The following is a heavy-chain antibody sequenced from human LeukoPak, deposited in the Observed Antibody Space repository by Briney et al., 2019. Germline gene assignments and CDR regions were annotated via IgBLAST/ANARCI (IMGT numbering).Heavy chain of an antibody. CDR3: ADRDGVY. CDR2: FYYSGRT. D-gene: IGHD5-24*01. J-gene: IGHJ4*02. V-gene: IGHV4-59*01. CDR1: GDSISRNY. Sequence: SETLSLTCSVSGDSISRNYWTWIRQPPGKGLEWIGHFYYSGRTSYNPSLKSRVTISADTSKNQFSLKLTSVTAADTAVYYCADRDGVYWGQGILVTVSS.